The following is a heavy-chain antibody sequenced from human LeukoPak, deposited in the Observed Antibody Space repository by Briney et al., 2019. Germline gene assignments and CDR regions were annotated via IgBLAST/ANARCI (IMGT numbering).Heavy chain of an antibody. CDR1: GFTFSSYA. CDR3: AKDLAPTPTYYYDSSGYYPFEFDY. V-gene: IGHV3-23*01. D-gene: IGHD3-22*01. Sequence: GGSLRLSCAASGFTFSSYAMSWVRQAPGKGLEWVSAISGSGGSTYYADSVKGRFTISRDNSKNALYLQMNSLRAEDTAVYYCAKDLAPTPTYYYDSSGYYPFEFDYWGLGTLVTVSS. CDR2: ISGSGGST. J-gene: IGHJ4*02.